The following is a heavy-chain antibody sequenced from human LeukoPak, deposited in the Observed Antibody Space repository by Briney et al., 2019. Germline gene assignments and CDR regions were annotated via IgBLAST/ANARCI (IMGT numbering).Heavy chain of an antibody. CDR3: ARDHFSVVVPRDV. Sequence: GGSLRLSCAASGFTFSSYAMHWVRQAPGKGLVWVSRINSDGSSTSYADSVKGRFTISRDNAKNMLYLQMNSLRAEDTAVYYCARDHFSVVVPRDVWGQGTTVTVSS. CDR2: INSDGSST. D-gene: IGHD2-2*01. J-gene: IGHJ6*02. V-gene: IGHV3-74*01. CDR1: GFTFSSYA.